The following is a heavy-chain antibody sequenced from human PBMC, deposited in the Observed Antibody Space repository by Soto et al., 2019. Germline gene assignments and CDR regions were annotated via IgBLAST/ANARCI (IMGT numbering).Heavy chain of an antibody. D-gene: IGHD2-15*01. Sequence: HPAGSLRLSCAASGFTLSSHAMHWVRQAPGKGLEWVAVIWYDGSNKYYADSVKGRFTISRDNSKNTLFLQMNSLRAEDTAVYYCARDRLGGPYGMDVWGQGTTVTVSS. V-gene: IGHV3-33*01. CDR3: ARDRLGGPYGMDV. J-gene: IGHJ6*02. CDR2: IWYDGSNK. CDR1: GFTLSSHA.